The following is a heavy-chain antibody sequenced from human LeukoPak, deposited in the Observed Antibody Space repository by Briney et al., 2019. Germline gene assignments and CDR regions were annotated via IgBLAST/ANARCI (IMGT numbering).Heavy chain of an antibody. D-gene: IGHD3-22*01. V-gene: IGHV4-59*12. CDR1: GGSIRSYY. J-gene: IGHJ6*03. CDR3: ARGYDSSGYLYYYYYMDV. CDR2: IYYSGST. Sequence: SETLSLTCTVSGGSIRSYYWNWIRQPPGKGLEWIGYIYYSGSTNYNPSLKSRVTISVDTSKNQFSLKLSSVTAADTAVYYCARGYDSSGYLYYYYYMDVWGKGTTVTVSS.